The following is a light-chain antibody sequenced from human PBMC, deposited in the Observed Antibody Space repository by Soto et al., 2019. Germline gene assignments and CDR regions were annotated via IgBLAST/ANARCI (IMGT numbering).Light chain of an antibody. V-gene: IGKV3-20*01. CDR2: GAS. Sequence: EIVLTQSPGTLSLSLGERATLFCRASQSVSSSYLAWYQQKPGQSPRLLIYGASSGATGIPDRFSGSGSGTDFTLTISRLEPEDFAVYYCQQYGSSPVFGQGTKLEIK. CDR3: QQYGSSPV. CDR1: QSVSSSY. J-gene: IGKJ2*01.